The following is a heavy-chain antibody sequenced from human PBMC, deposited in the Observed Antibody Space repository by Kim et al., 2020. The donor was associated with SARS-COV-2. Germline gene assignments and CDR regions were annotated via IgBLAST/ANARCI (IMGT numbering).Heavy chain of an antibody. D-gene: IGHD6-13*01. V-gene: IGHV3-11*06. CDR3: TRDPRAADY. Sequence: GGSLRLSCEASGFTFSDYYMTWIRQAPGKGPELLSYISGGGTDTKYADSVKVRFTISRDNAKNSLYLQMNSLRVEDTAIYYCTRDPRAADYWGQGTLVSVSS. CDR2: ISGGGTDT. CDR1: GFTFSDYY. J-gene: IGHJ4*02.